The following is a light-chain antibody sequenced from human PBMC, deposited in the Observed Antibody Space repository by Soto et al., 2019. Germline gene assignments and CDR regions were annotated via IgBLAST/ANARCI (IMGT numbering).Light chain of an antibody. CDR2: RNN. CDR1: SSNIGSNY. J-gene: IGLJ2*01. V-gene: IGLV1-47*01. CDR3: AAWDDSLREV. Sequence: QSVLTQPPSASGTPGQRVTISCSGSSSNIGSNYVYWYQQLPGTAPKLLIYRNNQRPSGVPDRFSGSKSGTSASLAISGLRSEDEADYYCAAWDDSLREVFGGGTKLTV.